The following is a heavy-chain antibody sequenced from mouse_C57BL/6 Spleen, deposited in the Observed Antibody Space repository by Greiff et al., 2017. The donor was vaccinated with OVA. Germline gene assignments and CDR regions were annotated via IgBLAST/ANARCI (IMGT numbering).Heavy chain of an antibody. CDR2: INPSSGYT. V-gene: IGHV1-7*01. CDR3: ARDYYGSSYGPWFAY. Sequence: QVQLQQSGAELAKPGASVKLSCKASGYTFTSYWMHWVKQRPGQGLEWIGYINPSSGYTKYNQKFKDKATLTADKSSSTAYMQLSSLTYEDSAVYYCARDYYGSSYGPWFAYWGQGTLVTVSA. CDR1: GYTFTSYW. D-gene: IGHD1-1*01. J-gene: IGHJ3*01.